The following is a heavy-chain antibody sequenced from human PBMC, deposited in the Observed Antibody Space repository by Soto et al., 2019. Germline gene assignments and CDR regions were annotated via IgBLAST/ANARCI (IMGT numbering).Heavy chain of an antibody. CDR3: ARGGNGDNVGYWYFDL. Sequence: QVQLVQSGAEVKKPGASVEVSCKASGYTFTTYYIHWVRHAPGQGLEWMGVINPGGVSTKYAQKFPDRVTMTSDPSTGTVYMDLSSLRSEDTAVYFCARGGNGDNVGYWYFDLWGRGPLVTVSP. J-gene: IGHJ2*01. D-gene: IGHD4-17*01. V-gene: IGHV1-46*01. CDR1: GYTFTTYY. CDR2: INPGGVST.